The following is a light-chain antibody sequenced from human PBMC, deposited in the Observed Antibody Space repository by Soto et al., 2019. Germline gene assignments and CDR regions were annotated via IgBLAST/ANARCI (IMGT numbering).Light chain of an antibody. J-gene: IGKJ5*01. CDR2: AAS. CDR1: QDIAIY. CDR3: QHYNSYSEA. V-gene: IGKV1-9*01. Sequence: IQLTQSPSSLSASVGDRVTITCRASQDIAIYLAWYQQKPGEAPKLLIYAASTLYGGVPSRFSGSGSGTEFTLTISSLQPDDFATYYCQHYNSYSEAFGQGTRLEI.